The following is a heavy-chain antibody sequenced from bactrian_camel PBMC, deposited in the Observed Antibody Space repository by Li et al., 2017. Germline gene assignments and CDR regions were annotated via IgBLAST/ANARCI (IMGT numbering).Heavy chain of an antibody. CDR2: IWPAGRTV. CDR3: AADRDVNVPPSLVLDSRRYNY. J-gene: IGHJ4*01. V-gene: IGHV3S1*01. CDR1: GYTYNRNC. Sequence: HVQLVESGGGSVQAGGSLRLSCVASGYTYNRNCMAWFRLAPGQEREGVAAIWPAGRTVYYADSVKGRLTISKDNSKNTLYLQMNSLRPEDTAMYYCAADRDVNVPPSLVLDSRRYNYWGQGTQVTVS.